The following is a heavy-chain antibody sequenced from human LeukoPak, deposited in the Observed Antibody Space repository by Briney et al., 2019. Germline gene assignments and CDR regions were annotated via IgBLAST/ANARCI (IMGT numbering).Heavy chain of an antibody. V-gene: IGHV3-48*03. D-gene: IGHD2/OR15-2a*01. J-gene: IGHJ3*02. CDR3: ARAPPGSMTAYAFDI. CDR2: ISSSGSTI. Sequence: GGSLRLSCAASGFTFSSYEMNWVRQAPGKRRERVSYISSSGSTIYYADSVKGRFTISRDNAKNSLYLQMNSLRAEDTAVYYCARAPPGSMTAYAFDIWGQGTMVTVSS. CDR1: GFTFSSYE.